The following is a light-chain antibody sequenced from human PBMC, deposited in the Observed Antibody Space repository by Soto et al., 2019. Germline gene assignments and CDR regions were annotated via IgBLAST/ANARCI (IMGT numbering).Light chain of an antibody. J-gene: IGKJ3*01. CDR1: QSISSY. CDR3: QQYDNLPFT. Sequence: DIQMTQSPSSLSASVGDRVTITCRASQSISSYLNWYQQKPGKAPKLLIYAASNLETGVPSRFSGSGSGTDFTFTISSLQPEDFATYYCQQYDNLPFTFGPGTKVDIK. CDR2: AAS. V-gene: IGKV1-33*01.